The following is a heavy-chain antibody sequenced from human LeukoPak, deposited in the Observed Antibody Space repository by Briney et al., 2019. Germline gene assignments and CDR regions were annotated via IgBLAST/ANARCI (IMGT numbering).Heavy chain of an antibody. V-gene: IGHV4-34*01. D-gene: IGHD3-3*01. CDR2: INHSGST. J-gene: IGHJ5*02. CDR3: ARGRSYDFWSGPTTWFDP. CDR1: GGSFSGYY. Sequence: SETLSLTCAVYGGSFSGYYWSWIRQPPGKGLEWIGEINHSGSTNYNPSLKNRVTISVDTSKNQFSLKLSSVTAADTAVYYCARGRSYDFWSGPTTWFDPWGQGTLVTVSS.